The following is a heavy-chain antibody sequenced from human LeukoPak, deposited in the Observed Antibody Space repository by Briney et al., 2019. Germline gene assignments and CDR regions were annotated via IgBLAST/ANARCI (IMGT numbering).Heavy chain of an antibody. Sequence: GRSLRLSCATSGFTFSSYAMHWVRQAPGKGLEWVAVISYDGSNKYYADSVKGRFTISRDNSKNTLYLQMNSLRAEDTAVYYCARNRVGATDYFDYWGQGTLVTVSS. CDR3: ARNRVGATDYFDY. J-gene: IGHJ4*02. D-gene: IGHD1-26*01. V-gene: IGHV3-30-3*01. CDR1: GFTFSSYA. CDR2: ISYDGSNK.